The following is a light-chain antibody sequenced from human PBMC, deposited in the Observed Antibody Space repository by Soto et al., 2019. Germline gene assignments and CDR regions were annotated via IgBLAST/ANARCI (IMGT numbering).Light chain of an antibody. CDR1: QSVSSSY. V-gene: IGKV3-20*01. CDR3: QQYGDRPRT. J-gene: IGKJ1*01. Sequence: EIVLTQSPGTLSLSPGERAPLSCRASQSVSSSYLAWYHKKPGQAPRLLIYGASTRATGIPARFSGSVSGTEFNLTISSLESEDFAVYLCQQYGDRPRTFGQGTKVDIK. CDR2: GAS.